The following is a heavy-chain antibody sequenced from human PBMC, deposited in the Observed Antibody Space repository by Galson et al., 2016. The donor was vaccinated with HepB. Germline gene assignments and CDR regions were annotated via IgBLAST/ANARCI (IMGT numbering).Heavy chain of an antibody. CDR2: ISASGGII. CDR1: GFTFGKYA. J-gene: IGHJ6*02. D-gene: IGHD4-17*01. Sequence: SLRLSCAASGFTFGKYAMSWVRQAPGKGLEWVSTISASGGIIYYADSVKGRFTISRDNSKNKLYLQKNSLRAEDTAVYYCAKWPPATTPTFYTMDVWGQGTTVTVSS. CDR3: AKWPPATTPTFYTMDV. V-gene: IGHV3-23*01.